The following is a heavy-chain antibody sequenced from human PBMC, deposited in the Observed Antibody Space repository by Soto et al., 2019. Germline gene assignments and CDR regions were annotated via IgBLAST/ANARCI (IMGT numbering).Heavy chain of an antibody. CDR3: ARGAQWGYYFDY. D-gene: IGHD1-26*01. CDR1: GGSFSGYY. V-gene: IGHV4-34*01. CDR2: INHSGST. Sequence: PSETLSLTCAVYGGSFSGYYWSWIRQPPGKGLEWIGEINHSGSTNYNPSLKSRVTISVDTSKNQFSLKLSSVTAADTAVYYCARGAQWGYYFDYWGQGTRVTVSS. J-gene: IGHJ4*02.